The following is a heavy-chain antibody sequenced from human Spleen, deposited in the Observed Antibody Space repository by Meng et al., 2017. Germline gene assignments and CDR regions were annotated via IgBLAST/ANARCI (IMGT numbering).Heavy chain of an antibody. CDR1: GFSFSSYS. V-gene: IGHV3-30*01. CDR3: ARGVYDSSGYFDY. CDR2: ISYDGRKK. D-gene: IGHD3-22*01. J-gene: IGHJ4*02. Sequence: VSWARGVPRARSLRLSYAAPGFSFSSYSMNWGRQAPGKGLEWVALISYDGRKKYYADSVKGRITISRDNSKNTLYLQMNSLRAEDTAVYYCARGVYDSSGYFDYWGQGTLVTVSS.